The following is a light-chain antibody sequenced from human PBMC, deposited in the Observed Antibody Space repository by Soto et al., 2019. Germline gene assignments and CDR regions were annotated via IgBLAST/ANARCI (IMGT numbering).Light chain of an antibody. CDR1: QSLLHSNGYNY. CDR3: MQALQTPYT. Sequence: DIVMTQSPLSLPVTPGEPASISCRSSQSLLHSNGYNYLDWYLQKPGQSPQLLIYLGSNRASGVTDRFRGSGSGTDFTLKISRVEAEDVGVYCCMQALQTPYTFGQGTKLEIK. CDR2: LGS. V-gene: IGKV2-28*01. J-gene: IGKJ2*01.